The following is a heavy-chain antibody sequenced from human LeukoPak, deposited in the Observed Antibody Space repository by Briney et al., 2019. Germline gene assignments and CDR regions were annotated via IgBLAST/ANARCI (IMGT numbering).Heavy chain of an antibody. CDR1: GFTFSDSW. Sequence: GGSLRLSCGTSGFTFSDSWMSWFRQAPGQGLEWVASIKDDGSDKYYLDSVRGRFTISRDNAEDSLYLQLDDLRAEDTAVFYCARRLLRGQNFDYWGQGTLVTVSS. CDR2: IKDDGSDK. J-gene: IGHJ4*02. V-gene: IGHV3-7*01. CDR3: ARRLLRGQNFDY.